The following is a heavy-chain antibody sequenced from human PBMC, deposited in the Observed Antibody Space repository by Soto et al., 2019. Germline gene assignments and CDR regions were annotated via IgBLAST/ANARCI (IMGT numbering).Heavy chain of an antibody. V-gene: IGHV4-34*01. CDR2: INHSGST. J-gene: IGHJ6*02. D-gene: IGHD3-10*01. CDR1: GESFSGYY. CDR3: ARGRRASSMVRGVATYYYSGMDV. Sequence: QVQLQQRGAGLLKPSETLSLTCAVYGESFSGYYWTWIRQPPGKGLEWIGEINHSGSTNNNPSLKSRVTISVDTSKNQFSLKLSSVTAADTAVYYCARGRRASSMVRGVATYYYSGMDVWGQGTTVTVSS.